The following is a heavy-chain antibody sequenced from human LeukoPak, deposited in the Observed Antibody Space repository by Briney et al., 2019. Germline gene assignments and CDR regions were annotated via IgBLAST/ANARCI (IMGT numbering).Heavy chain of an antibody. CDR1: GGSISSGGYY. Sequence: PSQTLSLTCTVSGGSISSGGYYWSWIRQHPGKDLEWIGYIYYSGSTYYNPSLKSRVTISVDTSKNQFSLKLSSVTAADTAVYYCAREGAYCGGDCYLNYFDYWGQGTLVTVSS. CDR3: AREGAYCGGDCYLNYFDY. CDR2: IYYSGST. V-gene: IGHV4-31*03. D-gene: IGHD2-21*02. J-gene: IGHJ4*02.